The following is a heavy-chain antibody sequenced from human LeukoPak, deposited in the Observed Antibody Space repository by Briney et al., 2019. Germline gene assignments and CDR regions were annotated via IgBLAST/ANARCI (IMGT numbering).Heavy chain of an antibody. V-gene: IGHV1-18*04. CDR1: GYTSTSYG. Sequence: ASVKVSCTASGYTSTSYGISWVRQAPGQGLEWMGWISAYNGNTNYAQKLQGRVTMTTDTSTSTAYMELRSLRSDDTAVYYCARDATVTNFDYWGQGTLVTVSS. J-gene: IGHJ4*02. CDR3: ARDATVTNFDY. CDR2: ISAYNGNT. D-gene: IGHD4-17*01.